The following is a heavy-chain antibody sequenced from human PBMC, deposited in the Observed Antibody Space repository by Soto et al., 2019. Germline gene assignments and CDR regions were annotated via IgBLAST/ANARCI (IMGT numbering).Heavy chain of an antibody. D-gene: IGHD3-3*01. CDR3: ARGYVLRFLEWFYGMDV. CDR2: IIPIFGTA. J-gene: IGHJ6*02. CDR1: GGTFSSYA. V-gene: IGHV1-69*01. Sequence: QVQLVQSGAEVKKPGSSVKVSCKASGGTFSSYAISWVRQAPGQGLEWMGGIIPIFGTANYAQKFQGRVTITADESTSTADMELSSLRSEDTAVYYCARGYVLRFLEWFYGMDVWGQGTTVTVSS.